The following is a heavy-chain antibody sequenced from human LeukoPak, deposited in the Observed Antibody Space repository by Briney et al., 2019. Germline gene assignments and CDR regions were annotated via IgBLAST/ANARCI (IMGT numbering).Heavy chain of an antibody. CDR1: GGSISSYY. V-gene: IGHV4-59*01. J-gene: IGHJ6*02. Sequence: SETLSLTCTVSGGSISSYYWSWIRQPPGKGLEWIGYIYYSGSTNYNPSLKSRVTISVDTSKNQFSLKLSSVTAADTAVYYRASASSGWFGDYYYYGMDVWGQGTTVTVSS. CDR2: IYYSGST. D-gene: IGHD6-19*01. CDR3: ASASSGWFGDYYYYGMDV.